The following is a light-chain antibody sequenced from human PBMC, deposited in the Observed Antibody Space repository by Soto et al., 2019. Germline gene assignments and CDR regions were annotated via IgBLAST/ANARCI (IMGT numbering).Light chain of an antibody. Sequence: EIVSTQSPATLSLSPGERATLSCRASQSVSSYLAWYQQKPGQAPRLLIYDASKRATGIPARFSGSGSGTDFTLTISSLEPEGSAVYYCQQRANWPHTFGQGTKLEIK. CDR1: QSVSSY. J-gene: IGKJ2*01. V-gene: IGKV3-11*01. CDR3: QQRANWPHT. CDR2: DAS.